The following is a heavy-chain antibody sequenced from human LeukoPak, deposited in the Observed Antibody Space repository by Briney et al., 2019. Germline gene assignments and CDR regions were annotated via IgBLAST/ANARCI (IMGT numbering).Heavy chain of an antibody. CDR3: ARTRRPLTGTFDY. CDR1: GGTFSSYA. CDR2: IIPIFGTA. Sequence: GASVKVSCKASGGTFSSYAISWVRQAPGQGLEWMGGIIPIFGTANYAQKFQGRVTITTDESTSTAYMELSSLRSEDTAVYYCARTRRPLTGTFDYWGQGTLVTVSS. D-gene: IGHD1-7*01. V-gene: IGHV1-69*05. J-gene: IGHJ4*02.